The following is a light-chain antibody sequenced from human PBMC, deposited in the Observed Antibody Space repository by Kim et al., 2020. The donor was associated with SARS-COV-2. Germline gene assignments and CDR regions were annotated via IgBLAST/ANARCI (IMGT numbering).Light chain of an antibody. CDR2: INN. Sequence: GQWVTNSGSGSNSNIGRNIVYCCRQLPGTAPKLLIYINNQRPSGVPDRFSVSESGTSASLAISGLQSEDEADYYCATWDDSLNGPVFGGGTQLTVL. CDR1: NSNIGRNI. CDR3: ATWDDSLNGPV. V-gene: IGLV1-44*01. J-gene: IGLJ3*02.